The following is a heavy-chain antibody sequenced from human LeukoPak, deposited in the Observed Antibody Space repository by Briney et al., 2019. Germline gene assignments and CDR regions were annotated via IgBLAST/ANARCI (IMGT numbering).Heavy chain of an antibody. J-gene: IGHJ4*02. CDR3: AREGSSGYYPY. CDR1: GFTFSSYP. Sequence: GGSLRLSCAASGFTFSSYPMHWVRQAPRKGLEWVAVISSNGNDKHYADPVKGQFTISRDNSKNTLYLQVNSLRAEDTAVYYCAREGSSGYYPYWGRGILVTVST. V-gene: IGHV3-30-3*01. CDR2: ISSNGNDK. D-gene: IGHD3-22*01.